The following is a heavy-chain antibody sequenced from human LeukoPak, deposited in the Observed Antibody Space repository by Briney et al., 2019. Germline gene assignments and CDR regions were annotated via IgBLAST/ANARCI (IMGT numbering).Heavy chain of an antibody. CDR1: GFTFDDYA. Sequence: GGSLRLSCAASGFTFDDYAMHWLRQAPGKGLEWVCLISGDGGSTYYADSVKGRFTISRDNSKNSLYLQMNSLRTEDTGLYYCAKAKIQLSMLDAFDIWGQGTMVTVSS. V-gene: IGHV3-43*02. D-gene: IGHD5-18*01. CDR2: ISGDGGST. J-gene: IGHJ3*02. CDR3: AKAKIQLSMLDAFDI.